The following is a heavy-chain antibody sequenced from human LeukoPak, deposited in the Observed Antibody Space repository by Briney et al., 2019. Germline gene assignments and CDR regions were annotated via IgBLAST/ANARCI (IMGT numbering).Heavy chain of an antibody. CDR2: INPNSGGT. Sequence: ASVKVSCKASGYTFTGCYMHWVRQAPGQGLEWMGWINPNSGGTNYAQKFQGRVTMTRDTSISTAYMELSRLRSDDTAVYYCARDRVRYCSGGSCYSGASLNNWFDPLGQGTLVTVSS. CDR3: ARDRVRYCSGGSCYSGASLNNWFDP. J-gene: IGHJ5*02. V-gene: IGHV1-2*02. CDR1: GYTFTGCY. D-gene: IGHD2-15*01.